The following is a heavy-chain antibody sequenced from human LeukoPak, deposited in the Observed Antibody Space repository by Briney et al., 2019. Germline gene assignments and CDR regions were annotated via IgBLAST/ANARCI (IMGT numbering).Heavy chain of an antibody. D-gene: IGHD3-9*01. CDR1: GFTFSSYG. J-gene: IGHJ4*02. CDR3: ARGLLQYVDWLLPSFDY. Sequence: PGGSLRLSCAASGFTFSSYGMHWVRQAPGKGLEWVAFIRYDGGNKYYADSVKGRFTISRDNSKNTLYLQMNSLRAEDTAVYYCARGLLQYVDWLLPSFDYWGQGTLVTVSS. V-gene: IGHV3-30*02. CDR2: IRYDGGNK.